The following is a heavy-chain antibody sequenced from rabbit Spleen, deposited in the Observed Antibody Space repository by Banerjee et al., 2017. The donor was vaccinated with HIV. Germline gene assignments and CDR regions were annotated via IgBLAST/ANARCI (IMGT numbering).Heavy chain of an antibody. V-gene: IGHV1S7*01. CDR2: IDPVFGIT. Sequence: QLKESGGGLVQPGGSLKLSCKASGFTLSSYYMNWVRQAPGKGLEWIGYIDPVFGITYYANWVNGRFTISRDNAQNTLYLELNSLTAADTATYFCVREVYHILGLWGQGTLVTVS. CDR3: VREVYHILGL. CDR1: GFTLSSYY. J-gene: IGHJ4*01. D-gene: IGHD1-1*01.